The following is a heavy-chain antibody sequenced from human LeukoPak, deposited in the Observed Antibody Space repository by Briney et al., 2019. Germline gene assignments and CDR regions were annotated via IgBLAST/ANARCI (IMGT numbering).Heavy chain of an antibody. J-gene: IGHJ4*02. V-gene: IGHV6-1*01. Sequence: SQTLSLTCDISGDSVSSNSAAWNWIRQSPSRGLEWLGRTYYNSISYRDFALSVKSRITINPDTSKNQVSLQLNSVTPEDTAVYYCAATHYEISGYYSVFDYWGQGILVTVSS. CDR2: TYYNSISYR. D-gene: IGHD3-22*01. CDR1: GDSVSSNSAA. CDR3: AATHYEISGYYSVFDY.